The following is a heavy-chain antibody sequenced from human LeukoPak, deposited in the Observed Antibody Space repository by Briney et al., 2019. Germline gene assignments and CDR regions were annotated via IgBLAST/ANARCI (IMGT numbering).Heavy chain of an antibody. CDR2: ICHSGST. Sequence: PSETLSLTCTVSGYSISSGYYWGWIRQPPGKGLEWIGSICHSGSTYYNPSLKSRVTISVDTSKNQFSLKLSSVTAADTAVYYCARGGLLWFGELSTNNWFDPWGQGTLVTVSS. CDR1: GYSISSGYY. J-gene: IGHJ5*02. D-gene: IGHD3-10*01. V-gene: IGHV4-38-2*02. CDR3: ARGGLLWFGELSTNNWFDP.